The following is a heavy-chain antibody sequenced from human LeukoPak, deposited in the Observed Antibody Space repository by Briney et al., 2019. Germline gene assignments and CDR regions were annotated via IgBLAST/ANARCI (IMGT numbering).Heavy chain of an antibody. CDR2: IRYDGSNK. CDR1: GFTFSSYG. CDR3: ARSSTHLRGHYYYYYMDV. J-gene: IGHJ6*03. V-gene: IGHV3-30*02. Sequence: PGGSLRLSCAASGFTFSSYGMHWVRQAPGEGLEWVAFIRYDGSNKYYADSVKGRFTISRDNSKNTLYLQMNSLRAEDTAVYYCARSSTHLRGHYYYYYMDVWGKGTTVTISS.